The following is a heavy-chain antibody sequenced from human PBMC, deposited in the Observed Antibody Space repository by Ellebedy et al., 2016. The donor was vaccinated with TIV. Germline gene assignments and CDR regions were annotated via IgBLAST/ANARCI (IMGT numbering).Heavy chain of an antibody. V-gene: IGHV3-74*01. J-gene: IGHJ4*02. D-gene: IGHD2-15*01. CDR1: GFTFSSYW. CDR3: SRTRYCSSGDCYALGY. Sequence: GESLKISCAASGFTFSSYWMQWVRQAPGKGPVWVSRINSDGSSTIYADSVKGRFTISRDNTKNTLYLQMNSLRAEDTAVYYCSRTRYCSSGDCYALGYWGQGTLVTVSS. CDR2: INSDGSST.